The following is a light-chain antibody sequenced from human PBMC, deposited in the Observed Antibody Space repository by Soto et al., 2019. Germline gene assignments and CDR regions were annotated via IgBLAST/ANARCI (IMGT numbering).Light chain of an antibody. Sequence: EIVLTQSPGTLSLSPGERATLSVSGIQSVSSSYLAWYQQKPGQAPRLLIYGASSRATGIPDRFSGSGSGTDFTLTISRLEPEDFAVYYCQQYGSSPLITFGQGTRLEI. CDR2: GAS. V-gene: IGKV3-20*01. J-gene: IGKJ5*01. CDR3: QQYGSSPLIT. CDR1: QSVSSSY.